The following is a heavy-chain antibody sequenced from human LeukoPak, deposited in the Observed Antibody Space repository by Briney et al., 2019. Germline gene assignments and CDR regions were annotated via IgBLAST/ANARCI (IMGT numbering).Heavy chain of an antibody. CDR1: GGSINSYY. CDR3: ARVVGYCLDGSCYDNWFDP. CDR2: MYYSGSP. J-gene: IGHJ5*02. V-gene: IGHV4-59*12. Sequence: SETLSLTCTVSGGSINSYYWSWIRQPPGKGLEWIGYMYYSGSPNYNPSLKSRVTISVDTSKNQFSLQLNSVTPEDTAVYYCARVVGYCLDGSCYDNWFDPWGQGTLVTVSS. D-gene: IGHD2-15*01.